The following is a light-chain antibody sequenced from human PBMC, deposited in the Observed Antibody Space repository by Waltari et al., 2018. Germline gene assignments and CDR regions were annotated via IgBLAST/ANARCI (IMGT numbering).Light chain of an antibody. CDR3: QQRSNWPLT. Sequence: IVLIQSPATLSLSPGERATISCRASQSVSSYLAWYQQKPGQAPRLLIYDASNRATGIPARFSGSGSGTDFTLTISSLEPEDFAVYYCQQRSNWPLTFGGGTKVEIK. J-gene: IGKJ4*01. CDR1: QSVSSY. CDR2: DAS. V-gene: IGKV3-11*01.